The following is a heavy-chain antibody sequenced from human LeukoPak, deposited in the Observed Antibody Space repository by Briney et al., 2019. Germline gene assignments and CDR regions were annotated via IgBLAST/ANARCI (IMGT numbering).Heavy chain of an antibody. CDR3: AREAMMGHTTSDY. Sequence: PSETLSLTCTVSGSSISSYYWSWIRQPPGKGLEWIGYIYYSGSTNYNPSLKSRVTISVDTSKNQFSLKLSSVTAADTAVYYCAREAMMGHTTSDYWGQGTLVTVSS. V-gene: IGHV4-59*01. CDR2: IYYSGST. J-gene: IGHJ4*02. CDR1: GSSISSYY. D-gene: IGHD3-22*01.